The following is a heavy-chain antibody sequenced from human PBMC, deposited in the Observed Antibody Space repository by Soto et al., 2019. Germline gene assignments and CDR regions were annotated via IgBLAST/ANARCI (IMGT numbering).Heavy chain of an antibody. Sequence: GGSLRLSCAASGFTFGSYAMHWVRQAPGKGLEWVAVISYDGSNKYYADSVKGRFTISRDNSKNMLYLQMNSLRAEDTAVYYCARDPDSSGYYVFDYWGQGTLVTVSS. D-gene: IGHD3-22*01. J-gene: IGHJ4*02. CDR1: GFTFGSYA. CDR2: ISYDGSNK. V-gene: IGHV3-30-3*01. CDR3: ARDPDSSGYYVFDY.